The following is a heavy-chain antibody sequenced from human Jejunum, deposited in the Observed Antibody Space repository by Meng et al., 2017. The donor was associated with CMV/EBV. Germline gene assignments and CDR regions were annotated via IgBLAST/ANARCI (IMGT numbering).Heavy chain of an antibody. CDR2: IYYSGSA. CDR1: SNADYY. CDR3: ARAYAYYYDSSVYYFDY. D-gene: IGHD3-22*01. V-gene: IGHV4-30-4*08. Sequence: SNADYYWTWLRQSPGKGLEWIGYIYYSGSAYYTPSLKSRLNMSVDTSKNQFSLHLSSVTAADTAVYYCARAYAYYYDSSVYYFDYWGQGALGTVSS. J-gene: IGHJ4*02.